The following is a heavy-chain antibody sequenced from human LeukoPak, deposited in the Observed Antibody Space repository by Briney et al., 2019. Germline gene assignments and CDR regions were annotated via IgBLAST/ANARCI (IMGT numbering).Heavy chain of an antibody. CDR3: AKIPYASSAYYYFDY. J-gene: IGHJ4*02. D-gene: IGHD3-22*01. CDR2: ISGSGGST. V-gene: IGHV3-23*01. CDR1: GFTFSSYG. Sequence: GRPLRLSCAASGFTFSSYGMHWVRQAPGKGLEWVAAISGSGGSTYYADSVKGRFTISRDNSKNTLYLQMNSLRAEDTAVYYCAKIPYASSAYYYFDYWGQGNLVTVSS.